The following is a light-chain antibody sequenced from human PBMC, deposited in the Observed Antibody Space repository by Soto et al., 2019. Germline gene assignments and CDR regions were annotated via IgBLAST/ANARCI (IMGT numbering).Light chain of an antibody. CDR2: KAS. Sequence: DIQMTQSPSTLSASVGDRVTITCRASQSINYLAWYQQKPGKAPKLLMYKASSLESGVPSRFSGSGSGTEFTLTISSLQPDDFATYYCQQYNTYPWTFGQGTKVEIK. CDR3: QQYNTYPWT. CDR1: QSINY. J-gene: IGKJ1*01. V-gene: IGKV1-5*03.